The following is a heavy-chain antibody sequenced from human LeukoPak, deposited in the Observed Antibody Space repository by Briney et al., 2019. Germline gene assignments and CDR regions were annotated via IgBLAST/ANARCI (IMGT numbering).Heavy chain of an antibody. CDR2: IYYSGST. V-gene: IGHV4-31*03. J-gene: IGHJ6*02. CDR1: GGSISSGGYY. D-gene: IGHD2-2*01. CDR3: ARGTIVVVPAAMYYYYGMDV. Sequence: SSETLSLTCTVSGGSISSGGYYWSWVRQHPGKGLEWIGYIYYSGSTYYNPSLKSRVTISVDTSKNQFSLKLSSVTAADTAVYYCARGTIVVVPAAMYYYYGMDVWGQGTTVTVSS.